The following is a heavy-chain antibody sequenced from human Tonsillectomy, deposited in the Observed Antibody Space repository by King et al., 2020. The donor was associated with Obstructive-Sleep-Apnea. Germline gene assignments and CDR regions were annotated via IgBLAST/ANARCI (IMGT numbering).Heavy chain of an antibody. CDR3: ARGYGWLLSRAPCYYGMDG. J-gene: IGHJ6*02. Sequence: VQLQQWGAGLLKPSETLSLTCAVYGGSFSGYYWSWIRQPPGKGLEWIGEINHSGSTNYNPSLKSRVTISVDKSKNQSSLKLSSVTAADTAVYYCARGYGWLLSRAPCYYGMDGWGQGTTVTVSS. CDR2: INHSGST. CDR1: GGSFSGYY. D-gene: IGHD5-24*01. V-gene: IGHV4-34*01.